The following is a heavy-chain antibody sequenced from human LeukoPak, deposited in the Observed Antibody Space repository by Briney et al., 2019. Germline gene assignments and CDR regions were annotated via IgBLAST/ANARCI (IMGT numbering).Heavy chain of an antibody. CDR3: ARESYIAAAGTRNFGY. D-gene: IGHD6-13*01. CDR1: GFTFSSYS. J-gene: IGHJ4*02. Sequence: GGSLRLSCAASGFTFSSYSMNWVRQAPGRGLEWVSYISSSSSTIYYADSVKGRFTISRDNAKNSLYLQMNSLRAEDTAVYYCARESYIAAAGTRNFGYWGQGTLVTVSS. CDR2: ISSSSSTI. V-gene: IGHV3-48*01.